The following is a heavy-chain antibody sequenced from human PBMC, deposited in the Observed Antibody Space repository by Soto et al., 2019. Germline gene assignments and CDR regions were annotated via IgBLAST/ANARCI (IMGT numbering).Heavy chain of an antibody. CDR1: GGSISSSSYY. CDR3: ARSVDP. J-gene: IGHJ5*02. CDR2: IYYSGST. Sequence: SETLSLTCTVSGGSISSSSYYWGWIRQPPGKGLEWNGSIYYSGSTYYNPSLKSRVTISVDTSKNQFSLKLSSMTAADTAVYYCARSVDPWGQGTLVTVS. V-gene: IGHV4-39*07.